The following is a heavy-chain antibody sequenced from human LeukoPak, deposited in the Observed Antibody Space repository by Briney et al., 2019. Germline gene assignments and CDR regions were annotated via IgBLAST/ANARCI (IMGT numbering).Heavy chain of an antibody. CDR1: GGSISSYY. J-gene: IGHJ4*02. CDR3: ARAYYYDSSGYYSGFDY. V-gene: IGHV4-4*09. D-gene: IGHD3-22*01. Sequence: SETLSLTCTVSGGSISSYYWSWIRQPPGKGLEWIGYIYTSGSTNYNPSLKSRVTISVDTSKNPFSLKLSSVTAADTAVYYCARAYYYDSSGYYSGFDYWGQGTLVTVSS. CDR2: IYTSGST.